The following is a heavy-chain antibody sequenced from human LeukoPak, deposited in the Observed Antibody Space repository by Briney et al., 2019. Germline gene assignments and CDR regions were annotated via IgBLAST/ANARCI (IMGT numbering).Heavy chain of an antibody. V-gene: IGHV2-5*01. CDR2: SYWNGDE. CDR3: ARTLSGSDY. J-gene: IGHJ4*02. CDR1: GFSLSTTGVG. Sequence: VSGPTLVKPTQTLTLTCTFSGFSLSTTGVGVGWIRQPPGKALEWLAVSYWNGDERYSPSLKSRLTITKDTSKNQVVLTMTNIDPVDTATYYCARTLSGSDYWGQGTLVTVSS. D-gene: IGHD1-26*01.